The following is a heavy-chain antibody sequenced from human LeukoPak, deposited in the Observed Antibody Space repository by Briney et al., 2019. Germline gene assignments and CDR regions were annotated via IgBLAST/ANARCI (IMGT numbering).Heavy chain of an antibody. D-gene: IGHD3-10*01. CDR3: VKVAKYYYGSETYYFSEH. CDR2: ISWNSGSI. Sequence: GGSLRLSCAASGFTFDDYAMHWVRQAPGKGLEWVSGISWNSGSIGYADSVKGRFTISRDNAKNSLDLQMNSLRVEDTGIYYCVKVAKYYYGSETYYFSEHWGQGTPVTASS. J-gene: IGHJ1*01. CDR1: GFTFDDYA. V-gene: IGHV3-9*01.